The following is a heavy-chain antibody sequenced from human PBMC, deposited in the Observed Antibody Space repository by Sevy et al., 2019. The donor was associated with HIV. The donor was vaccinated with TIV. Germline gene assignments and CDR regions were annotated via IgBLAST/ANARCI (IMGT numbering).Heavy chain of an antibody. D-gene: IGHD2-2*01. V-gene: IGHV3-74*01. CDR3: ARGIVVPAARYFDY. J-gene: IGHJ4*02. Sequence: GGSLRLSCAASGFTFSSYWMHWVRQAPGKGLVWVSRINSDGSSTSYADSVKGRFTISRDNAKNTLYLQMNRLRAEDTAVYYCARGIVVPAARYFDYWGQGTLVTVSS. CDR1: GFTFSSYW. CDR2: INSDGSST.